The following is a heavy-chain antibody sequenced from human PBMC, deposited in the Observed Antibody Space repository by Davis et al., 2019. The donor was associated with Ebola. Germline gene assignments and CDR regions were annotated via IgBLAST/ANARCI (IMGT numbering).Heavy chain of an antibody. J-gene: IGHJ6*02. CDR1: GYTFTSYD. D-gene: IGHD1-1*01. CDR3: ARGSTTGTYYYYYGMDV. CDR2: MNPNSGNT. V-gene: IGHV1-8*03. Sequence: ASVKVSCKASGYTFTSYDINWVRQATGQGLEWMGWMNPNSGNTGYAQKFQGRVTITRNTSISTAYMELSSLRSEDTAVYYCARGSTTGTYYYYYGMDVWGQGTTVTVSS.